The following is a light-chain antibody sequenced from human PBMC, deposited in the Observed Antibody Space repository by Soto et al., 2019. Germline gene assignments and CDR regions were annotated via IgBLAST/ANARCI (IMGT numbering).Light chain of an antibody. V-gene: IGKV1-5*01. Sequence: DIQMTQSPSTLSASVGDRVTITCRASQSISRWLAWYQQKPGEAPKLLIHGASSLESGVPSRFSGGGSGTEFTLTISRLQPDDVATYYCLQYNRYRTFGQGTKVEIK. CDR2: GAS. CDR3: LQYNRYRT. J-gene: IGKJ1*01. CDR1: QSISRW.